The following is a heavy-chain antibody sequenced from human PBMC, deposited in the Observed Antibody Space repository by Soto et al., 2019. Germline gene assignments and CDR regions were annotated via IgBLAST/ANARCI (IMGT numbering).Heavy chain of an antibody. CDR3: ARSPDYYDSSPFDY. Sequence: GGSLRLSCAASGFTFSSYGMHWVRQAPGKGLEWVAVIWYDGSNKYYADSVKGRFTISRDNSKNTLYLQINSLRAEDTAVYYCARSPDYYDSSPFDYWGQGT. CDR1: GFTFSSYG. D-gene: IGHD3-22*01. J-gene: IGHJ4*02. V-gene: IGHV3-33*01. CDR2: IWYDGSNK.